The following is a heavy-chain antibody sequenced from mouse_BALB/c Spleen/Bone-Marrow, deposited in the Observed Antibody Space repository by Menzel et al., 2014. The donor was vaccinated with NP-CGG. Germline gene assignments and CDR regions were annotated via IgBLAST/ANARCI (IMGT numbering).Heavy chain of an antibody. V-gene: IGHV5-17*02. CDR3: ARMYFDY. J-gene: IGHJ2*01. CDR2: ISSGSSTI. Sequence: EVKLMESGGGLVQPGVYRKLSCAASGFTFSSFGMHWVRQAPEKGLEWVAYISSGSSTIYYADTVKGRFTISRDNPKNTLFLQMTSLRSEDTAMYYCARMYFDYWGQGTTLTVSS. CDR1: GFTFSSFG.